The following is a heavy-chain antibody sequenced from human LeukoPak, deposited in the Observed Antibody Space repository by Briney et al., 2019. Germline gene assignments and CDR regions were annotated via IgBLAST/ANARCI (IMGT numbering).Heavy chain of an antibody. J-gene: IGHJ3*02. Sequence: GGSLRLSCAASGFTFSSYEMNWVRQAPGKGLEWVSYISSSGSTIYYADSVKGRFTISRDNAKNSLYLQMNSLRAEDTAVYYCAREAYYDILTGNDAFDIWGQGTMVTVSS. D-gene: IGHD3-9*01. CDR1: GFTFSSYE. CDR3: AREAYYDILTGNDAFDI. CDR2: ISSSGSTI. V-gene: IGHV3-48*03.